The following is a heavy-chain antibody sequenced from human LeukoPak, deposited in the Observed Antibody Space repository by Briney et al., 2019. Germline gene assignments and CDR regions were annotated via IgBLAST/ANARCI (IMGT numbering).Heavy chain of an antibody. V-gene: IGHV3-7*01. CDR1: GFTFSSHW. CDR3: AGGLGWLADK. Sequence: GGSLRLSCAASGFTFSSHWMNWVRQAPGKGLEWVAIIKQDGNDKYYVDSVKGRFTVSRDNAKNSLHLQMNSLRAEDTAVHYCAGGLGWLADKWGQGTLVTVSS. J-gene: IGHJ4*02. D-gene: IGHD6-19*01. CDR2: IKQDGNDK.